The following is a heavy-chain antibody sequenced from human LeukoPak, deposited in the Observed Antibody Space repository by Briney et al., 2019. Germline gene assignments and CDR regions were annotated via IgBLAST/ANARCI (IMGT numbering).Heavy chain of an antibody. V-gene: IGHV3-23*01. CDR2: ISGSGGST. CDR3: AKDTEYSSSSGAFDI. D-gene: IGHD6-6*01. CDR1: GFTFSSYA. J-gene: IGHJ3*02. Sequence: GGSLRLSCAASGFTFSSYAMSWVRQAPGKGLEWVSAISGSGGSTYYADSVEGRFTISRDNSKNTLYLQMNSLRAEDTAVYYCAKDTEYSSSSGAFDIWGQGTMVTVSS.